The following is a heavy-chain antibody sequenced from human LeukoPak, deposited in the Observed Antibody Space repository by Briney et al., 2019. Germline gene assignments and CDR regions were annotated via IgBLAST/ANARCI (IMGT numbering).Heavy chain of an antibody. V-gene: IGHV4-34*01. CDR3: ARQGYCSSTNCSSYYYYYMDV. Sequence: PSETLSLTCAVYGESFSNYYWSWIRQPPGKGLEWIGEISHSGSTNYNPSLKSRVTISVDTSKNQFSLKLSSVTAADTAVYYCARQGYCSSTNCSSYYYYYMDVWGKGTTATISS. J-gene: IGHJ6*03. CDR1: GESFSNYY. D-gene: IGHD2-2*01. CDR2: ISHSGST.